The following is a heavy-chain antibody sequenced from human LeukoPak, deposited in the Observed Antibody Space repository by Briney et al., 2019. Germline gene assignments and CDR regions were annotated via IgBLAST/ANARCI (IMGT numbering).Heavy chain of an antibody. V-gene: IGHV1-2*02. D-gene: IGHD2-15*01. J-gene: IGHJ4*02. Sequence: ASVKVSCKASGYTFTGYYMHWVRQAPGQGLEWMGWINPNSGGTNYAQKFQGRVTMTRDASISTAYMELSRLRSDDTAVYYCARERTLTSCYDYWGQGTLVTVSS. CDR1: GYTFTGYY. CDR2: INPNSGGT. CDR3: ARERTLTSCYDY.